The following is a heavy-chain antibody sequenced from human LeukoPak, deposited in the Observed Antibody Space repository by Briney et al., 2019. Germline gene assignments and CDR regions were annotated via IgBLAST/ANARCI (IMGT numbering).Heavy chain of an antibody. Sequence: ASVKVSCKPSGYTFTSYGISWVRQAPGQGLEWLGWISAYSGNTNYAQKLQGRVTLTTETSTNTAHMDLRSLRSDDTAVYFCARVGLDTPMVYYYMDVWGKGTTVTVCS. V-gene: IGHV1-18*04. CDR1: GYTFTSYG. CDR3: ARVGLDTPMVYYYMDV. CDR2: ISAYSGNT. J-gene: IGHJ6*03. D-gene: IGHD5-18*01.